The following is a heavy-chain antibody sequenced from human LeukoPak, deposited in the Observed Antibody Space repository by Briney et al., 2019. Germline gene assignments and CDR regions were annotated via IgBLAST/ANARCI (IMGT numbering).Heavy chain of an antibody. CDR2: IKQDGSEK. D-gene: IGHD5-12*01. Sequence: PGGSLRLSCAASGFTFSSYWMSWVRQAPGKGLAWVANIKQDGSEKYYVDSVKGRFTISRDNAKNSLYLQMNSLRAEDTAVYYCARKYSGYDSPFDYWGQGTLVTVSS. V-gene: IGHV3-7*01. CDR1: GFTFSSYW. CDR3: ARKYSGYDSPFDY. J-gene: IGHJ4*02.